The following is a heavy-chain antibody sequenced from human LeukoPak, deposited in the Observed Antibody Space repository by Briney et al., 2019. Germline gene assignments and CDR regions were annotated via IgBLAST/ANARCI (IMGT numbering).Heavy chain of an antibody. V-gene: IGHV3-20*04. CDR3: ARGDWNDYFDY. CDR2: INWNGGST. CDR1: GFTFSYYT. J-gene: IGHJ4*02. D-gene: IGHD1-1*01. Sequence: GGSLRLSCAASGFTFSYYTMNWVRQAPGKGLEWVSGINWNGGSTGYADSVKGRFTISRDNAKNSLYLQMNSLRAEDTAVYYCARGDWNDYFDYWGQGTLVTVSS.